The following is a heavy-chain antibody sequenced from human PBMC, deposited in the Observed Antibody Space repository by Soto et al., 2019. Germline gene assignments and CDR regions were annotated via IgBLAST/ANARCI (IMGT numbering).Heavy chain of an antibody. Sequence: ASVRVSCKASGYTFTSYAMHWLRDRPGQRLEWIGWINAGNGNTKYSQKFQGRVTITRDTSASTAYMELSSLRSEDTAVYYCARDRRAQHLPFDPWGQGTLVTVS. CDR2: INAGNGNT. V-gene: IGHV1-3*01. CDR1: GYTFTSYA. J-gene: IGHJ5*02. D-gene: IGHD6-13*01. CDR3: ARDRRAQHLPFDP.